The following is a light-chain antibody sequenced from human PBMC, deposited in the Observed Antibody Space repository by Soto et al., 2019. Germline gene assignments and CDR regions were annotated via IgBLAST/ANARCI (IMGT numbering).Light chain of an antibody. CDR1: QSVSSSY. Sequence: EIVLTQSPGTLSLSPGESATLSCRASQSVSSSYLAWYQQKPGEAPRLLIYGASTRATGIPGRFTGSGSGTDFTLTISRLEPEDFAVYYCQQYGSSPPYSCGQGTKLEIK. CDR2: GAS. CDR3: QQYGSSPPYS. J-gene: IGKJ2*01. V-gene: IGKV3-20*01.